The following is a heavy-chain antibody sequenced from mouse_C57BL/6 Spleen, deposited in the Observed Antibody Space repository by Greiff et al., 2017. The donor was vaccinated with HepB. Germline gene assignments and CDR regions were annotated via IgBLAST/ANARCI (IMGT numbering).Heavy chain of an antibody. CDR2: IHPNSGST. CDR3: ASFYYDYDVGFAY. Sequence: VQLQQPGAELVKPGASVKLSCKASGYTFTSYWMHWVKQRPGQGLEWIGMIHPNSGSTNYNEKFKSKATLTVDKSSSTAYMQLSSLTSEDSAVYYCASFYYDYDVGFAYWGQGTLVTVSA. J-gene: IGHJ3*01. D-gene: IGHD2-4*01. CDR1: GYTFTSYW. V-gene: IGHV1-64*01.